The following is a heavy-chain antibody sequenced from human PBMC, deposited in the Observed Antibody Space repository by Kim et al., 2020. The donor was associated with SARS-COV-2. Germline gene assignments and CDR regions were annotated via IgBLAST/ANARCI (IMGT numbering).Heavy chain of an antibody. V-gene: IGHV3-23*01. J-gene: IGHJ2*01. Sequence: GSVQGRFTIHRDNSKNTPYLQMNSLRAEDTAVYYCAKTAVRWVTTWYFDLWGRGTLVTVSS. D-gene: IGHD4-17*01. CDR3: AKTAVRWVTTWYFDL.